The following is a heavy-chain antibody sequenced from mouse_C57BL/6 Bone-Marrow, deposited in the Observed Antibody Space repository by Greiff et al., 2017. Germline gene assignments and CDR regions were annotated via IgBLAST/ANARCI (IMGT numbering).Heavy chain of an antibody. V-gene: IGHV2-2*01. Sequence: VKLVEPGPGLVQPSQSLSITCTVSGFSLTSYGVPWVRQSPGKGLEWLGVIWSVGSTDYNAAIISRLSISKDNSKSQFFFKMNSLQADDTAIYYCARNGLLLWFAYWGQGTLVTVSA. CDR3: ARNGLLLWFAY. CDR2: IWSVGST. CDR1: GFSLTSYG. D-gene: IGHD2-3*01. J-gene: IGHJ3*01.